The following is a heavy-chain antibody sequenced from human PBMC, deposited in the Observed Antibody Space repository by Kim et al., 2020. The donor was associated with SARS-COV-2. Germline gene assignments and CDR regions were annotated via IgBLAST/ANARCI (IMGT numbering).Heavy chain of an antibody. D-gene: IGHD3-22*01. J-gene: IGHJ3*02. V-gene: IGHV1-46*01. Sequence: KFQGRVTMTRDTSTSTVYMELSSLRSEDTAVYYCARAINMIVVGRDAFDIWGQGTMVTVSS. CDR3: ARAINMIVVGRDAFDI.